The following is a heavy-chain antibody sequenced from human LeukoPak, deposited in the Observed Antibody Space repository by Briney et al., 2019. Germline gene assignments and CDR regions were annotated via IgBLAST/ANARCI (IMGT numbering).Heavy chain of an antibody. D-gene: IGHD1-26*01. CDR1: ADTFSGSA. CDR2: IRSKANSYET. V-gene: IGHV3-73*01. CDR3: TAKESSGTLMIDY. Sequence: GGSLRLSCAVSADTFSGSAIHWVRQASGRGLEWVGRIRSKANSYETAYAESANGRFTIYRDTSGNTPYLQMNSLKIEDTAVYYCTAKESSGTLMIDYWGQGTLVSVPS. J-gene: IGHJ4*02.